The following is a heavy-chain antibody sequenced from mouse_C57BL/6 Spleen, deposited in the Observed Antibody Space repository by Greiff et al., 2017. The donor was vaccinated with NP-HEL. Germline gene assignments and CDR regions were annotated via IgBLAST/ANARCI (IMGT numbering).Heavy chain of an antibody. Sequence: VQLQQSGAELVRPGASVKLSCTASGFNIKDDYMHWVKQRPEQGLEWIGWIDPEDGDTEYASKVQGKATITADTSSNTAYLQLSSLTSEDTAVYYCTTGDGYYYFDYWGQGTTLTVSS. CDR2: IDPEDGDT. D-gene: IGHD2-3*01. J-gene: IGHJ2*01. V-gene: IGHV14-4*01. CDR1: GFNIKDDY. CDR3: TTGDGYYYFDY.